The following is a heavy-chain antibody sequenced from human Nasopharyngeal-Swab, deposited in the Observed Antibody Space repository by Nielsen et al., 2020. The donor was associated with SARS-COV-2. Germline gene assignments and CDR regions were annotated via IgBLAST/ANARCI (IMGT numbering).Heavy chain of an antibody. CDR2: IDPSDSYT. Sequence: GESLKISCKGSGYSFTSYWISWVRQMPGKGLEWMGRIDPSDSYTNYSPSFQGHVTISADKSISTAYLQWSSLKASDTAMYYCARHDTGEWGYDFWSGYSKARCFDYWGQGTLVTVSS. D-gene: IGHD3-3*01. CDR1: GYSFTSYW. J-gene: IGHJ4*02. V-gene: IGHV5-10-1*01. CDR3: ARHDTGEWGYDFWSGYSKARCFDY.